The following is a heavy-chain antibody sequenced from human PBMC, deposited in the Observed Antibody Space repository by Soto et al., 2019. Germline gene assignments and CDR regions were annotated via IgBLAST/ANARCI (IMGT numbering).Heavy chain of an antibody. D-gene: IGHD6-19*01. CDR2: IWYDGSNK. V-gene: IGHV3-33*01. Sequence: GGSLRLSCAASGFTFSSYGMHWVRQAPGKGLEWVAVIWYDGSNKYYADSVKGRFTISRDNSKNTLYLQMNSLRAEDTAVYYCARALTRIAVAGTPYNWFDPWGQGTLVTVSS. CDR1: GFTFSSYG. J-gene: IGHJ5*02. CDR3: ARALTRIAVAGTPYNWFDP.